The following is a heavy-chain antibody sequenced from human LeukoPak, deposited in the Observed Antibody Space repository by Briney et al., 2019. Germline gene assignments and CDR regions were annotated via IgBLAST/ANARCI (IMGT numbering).Heavy chain of an antibody. V-gene: IGHV1-2*02. D-gene: IGHD3-3*01. Sequence: ASVKVSCKASGYTFAGYYLHWLRQTPGQGLEWMGWINSDSGGTKYAQRFHGRVTMPRDTSISTAYMELSSLRSDDTAVYYCASLDLEERRDNRFDPWGQGTLVTVSS. CDR1: GYTFAGYY. CDR2: INSDSGGT. J-gene: IGHJ5*02. CDR3: ASLDLEERRDNRFDP.